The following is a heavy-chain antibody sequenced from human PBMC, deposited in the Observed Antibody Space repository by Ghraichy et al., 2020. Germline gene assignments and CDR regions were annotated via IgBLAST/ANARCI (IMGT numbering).Heavy chain of an antibody. CDR3: ARGLYSGLSGPIMYQLLGYGMDV. D-gene: IGHD2-2*01. Sequence: GGSLRLSCAASGFTFSSYGMHWVRQAPGKGLEWVAVIWYDGSNKYYADSVKGRFTISRDNSKNTLYLQMNSLRAEDTAVYYCARGLYSGLSGPIMYQLLGYGMDVWGQGTTVTVSS. CDR2: IWYDGSNK. J-gene: IGHJ6*02. CDR1: GFTFSSYG. V-gene: IGHV3-33*01.